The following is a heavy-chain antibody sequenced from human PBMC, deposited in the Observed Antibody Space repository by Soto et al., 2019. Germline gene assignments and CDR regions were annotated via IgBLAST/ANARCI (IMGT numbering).Heavy chain of an antibody. J-gene: IGHJ6*02. CDR3: ARDYDILTGLYGMDV. CDR1: GGSISSGGYY. CDR2: IYYSGST. V-gene: IGHV4-31*03. D-gene: IGHD3-9*01. Sequence: QVQLQESGPGLVKPSQTLSLTCTVSGGSISSGGYYWSWIRQHPGKGLEWIGYIYYSGSTYYNPSLKSRVTISVETSKNQFSLKLSSVTAADTAVYYCARDYDILTGLYGMDVWGQGTTVTVSS.